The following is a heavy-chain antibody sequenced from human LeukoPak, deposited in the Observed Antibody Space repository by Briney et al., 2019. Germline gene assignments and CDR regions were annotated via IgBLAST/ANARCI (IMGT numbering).Heavy chain of an antibody. CDR3: ARGRRGKTYYYDSSGYYYMDV. J-gene: IGHJ6*03. CDR2: IYYSGRT. Sequence: SETLSLTCGVSGGSISSSNWWSWVRQPPGKGLEWIGEIYYSGRTNYNPSLKNRVTMSVDKSNNQFSLKLSSVTAADTAVYYCARGRRGKTYYYDSSGYYYMDVWGKGTTVTVSS. CDR1: GGSISSSNW. D-gene: IGHD3-22*01. V-gene: IGHV4-4*02.